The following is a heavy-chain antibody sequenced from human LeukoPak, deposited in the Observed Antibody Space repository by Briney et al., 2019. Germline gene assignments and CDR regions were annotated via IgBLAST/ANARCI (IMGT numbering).Heavy chain of an antibody. J-gene: IGHJ5*02. Sequence: ASVKVSCKASGYTFTSYYMHWVRQAPGQGLEWMGIINPSGGSTSYAQKFQGRVTMTRDTSTSTVYMELSSLRSEDTAVYYCARGLMGWNYRNWFDPWGQGTLVTVSS. D-gene: IGHD1-7*01. CDR2: INPSGGST. V-gene: IGHV1-46*01. CDR1: GYTFTSYY. CDR3: ARGLMGWNYRNWFDP.